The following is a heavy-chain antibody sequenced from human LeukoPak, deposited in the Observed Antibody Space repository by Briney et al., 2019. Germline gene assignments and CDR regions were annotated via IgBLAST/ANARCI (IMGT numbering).Heavy chain of an antibody. Sequence: GGSLRLSCAASGFTFSSYDMYWVRQAPGKGLEWVTFIRYDGSNKYYADSVKGRYTISRDNSKNTLYLHMNSLRPEDTALYYCAKAGAMILQHYFDYWGQGTLVTVSS. J-gene: IGHJ4*02. CDR2: IRYDGSNK. CDR3: AKAGAMILQHYFDY. D-gene: IGHD3-22*01. CDR1: GFTFSSYD. V-gene: IGHV3-30*02.